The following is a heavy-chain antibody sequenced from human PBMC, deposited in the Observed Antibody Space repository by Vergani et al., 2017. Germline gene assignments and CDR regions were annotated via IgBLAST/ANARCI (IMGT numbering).Heavy chain of an antibody. Sequence: QLQLQESGPGLVKPSETLSLTCTVSGGSISSSSYYWGWISQPPGKGLEWIGSIYYSGSTYYNPSLKSRVTISVDTSKNQFSLKLSSVTAADTAVYYCARGGDILTGYYGGWYFDLWGRGTLVTVSS. CDR3: ARGGDILTGYYGGWYFDL. D-gene: IGHD3-9*01. J-gene: IGHJ2*01. CDR1: GGSISSSSYY. CDR2: IYYSGST. V-gene: IGHV4-39*07.